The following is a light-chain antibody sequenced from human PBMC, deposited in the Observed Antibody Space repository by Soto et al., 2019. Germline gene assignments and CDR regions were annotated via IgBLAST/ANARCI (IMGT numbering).Light chain of an antibody. CDR1: QSVTSSY. CDR3: QQYGSSPRA. CDR2: GAS. Sequence: EIGLTQSPGTLSLSPGERATLYCRASQSVTSSYLDWYQQKPGQAPRLLIYGASSRATGIPDRFSGSESRTDCTLPITRREPEDFAVYYCQQYGSSPRAFGPGTKVDIK. J-gene: IGKJ3*01. V-gene: IGKV3-20*01.